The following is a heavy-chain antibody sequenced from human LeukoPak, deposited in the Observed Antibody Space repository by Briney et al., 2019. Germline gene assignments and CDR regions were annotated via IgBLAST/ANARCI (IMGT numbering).Heavy chain of an antibody. D-gene: IGHD5-18*01. Sequence: GAPVKVSCKASGYTFTSYYMHWVRQAPGQGLEWMGIINPSGGSTSYAQKFQGRVTMTRDTSTSTAYMELSSLRSEDTAVYYCASPGPHTAMDSFDYWGQGTLVTVSS. CDR1: GYTFTSYY. V-gene: IGHV1-46*01. CDR2: INPSGGST. CDR3: ASPGPHTAMDSFDY. J-gene: IGHJ4*02.